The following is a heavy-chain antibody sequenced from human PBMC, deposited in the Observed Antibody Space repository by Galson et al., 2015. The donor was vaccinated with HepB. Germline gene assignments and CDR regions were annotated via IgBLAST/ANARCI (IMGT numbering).Heavy chain of an antibody. Sequence: CAISGDSVSSNGAAWNWIRQSPSRGLEWLGRTYYRSKWYYGYAVSVKSRITIYPDTSKNQFSLHLNSVTPEDTAVYYCARSAGDLDYWGQGILVTVSS. V-gene: IGHV6-1*01. CDR1: GDSVSSNGAA. D-gene: IGHD7-27*01. J-gene: IGHJ4*02. CDR3: ARSAGDLDY. CDR2: TYYRSKWYY.